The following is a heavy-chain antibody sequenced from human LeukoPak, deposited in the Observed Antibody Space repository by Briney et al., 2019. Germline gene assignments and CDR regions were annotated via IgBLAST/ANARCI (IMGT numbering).Heavy chain of an antibody. V-gene: IGHV4-4*07. Sequence: SETLSLTCTVSSGSISNYDWSWIRQPPGKGLEWIGRIYTSGSTNYNPSLKSRVTISVETSKNQFSLKLSSVPAADTAVYYCARDSGYVAGRHFDYWGQGTLVTVSS. CDR1: SGSISNYD. J-gene: IGHJ4*02. CDR2: IYTSGST. D-gene: IGHD5-12*01. CDR3: ARDSGYVAGRHFDY.